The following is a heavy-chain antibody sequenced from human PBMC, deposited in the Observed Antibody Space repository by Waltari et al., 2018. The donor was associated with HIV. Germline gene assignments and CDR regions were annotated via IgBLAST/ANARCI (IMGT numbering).Heavy chain of an antibody. V-gene: IGHV3-23*01. J-gene: IGHJ4*02. CDR2: ISGSGGST. Sequence: EVQLLESGGGSVQPGGSLRLPCAASGCPFSRSAMSRFRQAPGKGLEWVSVISGSGGSTYYADFVKGRFTISRDNSKNTLYLQMNSLRAEDTAVYYCAKEGIAGRPSVPDYWGQGTLVTVSS. CDR3: AKEGIAGRPSVPDY. D-gene: IGHD6-6*01. CDR1: GCPFSRSA.